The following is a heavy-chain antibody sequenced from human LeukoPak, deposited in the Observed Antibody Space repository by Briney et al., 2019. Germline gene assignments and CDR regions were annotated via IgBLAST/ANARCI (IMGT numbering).Heavy chain of an antibody. CDR3: ARQMGATENDWYLDL. D-gene: IGHD1-26*01. CDR1: GYSISSGYY. CDR2: IHHSGTT. J-gene: IGHJ2*01. V-gene: IGHV4-38-2*01. Sequence: SETLSLTCAVSGYSISSGYYWGCIRQPPGKGLEWIGSIHHSGTTYYNPSLKSRVTISIDTSKNQFSLKLSSVTAADTAVYYCARQMGATENDWYLDLWGHGTLVTVSS.